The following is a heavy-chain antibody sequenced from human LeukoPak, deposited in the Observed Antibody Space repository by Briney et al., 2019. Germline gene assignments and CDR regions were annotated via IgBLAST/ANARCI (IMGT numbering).Heavy chain of an antibody. J-gene: IGHJ6*02. D-gene: IGHD3-22*01. CDR1: GVPLSSRLYY. Sequence: SETLSHTCSVSGVPLSSRLYYWGRIRKPPGKGLEWNGRLYYSGSTYYNPFVKSRVTISVDSSKNHFSLKLSFVTAADTAVYYCARGARDYYASGGYDYGAAARYGMDVWGQGTTVTVSS. CDR3: ARGARDYYASGGYDYGAAARYGMDV. V-gene: IGHV4-39*02. CDR2: LYYSGST.